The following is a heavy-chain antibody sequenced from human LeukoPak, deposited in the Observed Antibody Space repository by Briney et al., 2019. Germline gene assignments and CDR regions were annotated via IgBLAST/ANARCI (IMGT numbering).Heavy chain of an antibody. CDR2: IKHDGREK. CDR1: GFTFNTFW. CDR3: ATWEGSSWFDY. Sequence: GGSLRLSCATSGFTFNTFWMSWVRQAPGKGLEWVANIKHDGREKDYGDSVKGRFTISRDNAKKSLYLQMNSLRVEDTAVYYCATWEGSSWFDYWGQGTLVTISS. J-gene: IGHJ4*02. V-gene: IGHV3-7*03. D-gene: IGHD6-13*01.